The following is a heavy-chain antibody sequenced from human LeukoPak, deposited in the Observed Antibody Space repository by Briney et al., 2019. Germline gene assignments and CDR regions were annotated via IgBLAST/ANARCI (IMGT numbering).Heavy chain of an antibody. CDR3: ARAHETNPLSVKLWFGEDNAFDI. D-gene: IGHD3-10*01. CDR2: IYTSGST. V-gene: IGHV4-61*02. CDR1: GGSISSGSYY. J-gene: IGHJ3*02. Sequence: PSETLSLTCTVSGGSISSGSYYWSWIRQPAGKGLEWIGRIYTSGSTNYNPSLKSRVTISVDTSKNQFSLKLSSVTAADTAVYYCARAHETNPLSVKLWFGEDNAFDIWGQGTMVTVSS.